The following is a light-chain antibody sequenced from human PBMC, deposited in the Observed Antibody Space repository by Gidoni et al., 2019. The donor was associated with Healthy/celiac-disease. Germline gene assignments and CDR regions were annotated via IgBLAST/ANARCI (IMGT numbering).Light chain of an antibody. CDR2: DDS. V-gene: IGLV3-21*02. CDR1: NIGSKR. CDR3: QVWDSSSDLVV. J-gene: IGLJ2*01. Sequence: YVLTQPPSASVAPGQTARITCGGNNIGSKRVHWYQQKPGQAPVLVVYDDSDRPSGIPERFSGSNSGNTATLTISRVEAGDEADYYCQVWDSSSDLVVFGGGTKLTVL.